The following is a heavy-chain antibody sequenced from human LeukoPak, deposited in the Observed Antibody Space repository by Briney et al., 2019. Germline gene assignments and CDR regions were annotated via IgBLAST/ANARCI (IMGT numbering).Heavy chain of an antibody. J-gene: IGHJ4*02. D-gene: IGHD3-10*01. V-gene: IGHV4-61*01. Sequence: PSETLSLTCIVSDGSISSSRYYWGWIRQPPGKGLEWIGYIYYSGSTNYNPSLKSRVTISVDTSKNQFSLKLSSVTAADTAVYYCARDSSIDYGSGFVYDYWGQGTLVTVSS. CDR1: DGSISSSRYY. CDR2: IYYSGST. CDR3: ARDSSIDYGSGFVYDY.